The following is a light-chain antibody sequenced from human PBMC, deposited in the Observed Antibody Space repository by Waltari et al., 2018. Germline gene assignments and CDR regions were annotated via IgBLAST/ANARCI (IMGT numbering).Light chain of an antibody. J-gene: IGKJ1*01. CDR1: KSVSSN. Sequence: EIVMTQSPATLSVSPGERATLSCRASKSVSSNLAWYQQKPGQAPRLLIYGASTRATGIPARFSGSGSGTEFTLTISSLQSEDFAVYYCQQYNNWPPGLTFGQGTKVEIK. CDR3: QQYNNWPPGLT. V-gene: IGKV3-15*01. CDR2: GAS.